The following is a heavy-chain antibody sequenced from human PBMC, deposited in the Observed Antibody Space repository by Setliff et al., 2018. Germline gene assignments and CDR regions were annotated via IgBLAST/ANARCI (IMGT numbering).Heavy chain of an antibody. CDR3: AKVPGSGYYFFDY. Sequence: SVKVSCKASGGSFSTYAISWARQAPGQGLEWMGVIIPIFGTTNNAQRFQGRVTITADESTSTAYMELSSLRAEDTAVYYCAKVPGSGYYFFDYWGQGTLVTVSS. CDR1: GGSFSTYA. D-gene: IGHD3-22*01. V-gene: IGHV1-69*13. CDR2: IIPIFGTT. J-gene: IGHJ4*02.